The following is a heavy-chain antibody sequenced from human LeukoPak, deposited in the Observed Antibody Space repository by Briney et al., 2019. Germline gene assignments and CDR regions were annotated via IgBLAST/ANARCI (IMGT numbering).Heavy chain of an antibody. CDR1: GSSVSSNSDA. CDR3: AREYLGGYLFY. V-gene: IGHV6-1*01. Sequence: SPTLSLTCASSGSSVSSNSDAWTWIRQSPSTGLEWLGRTYNRSRWYNYYDASLKSRITINADTYKNQFSLQLNSVTAEDTAEYYFAREYLGGYLFYWGRGTLVTASS. D-gene: IGHD3-16*01. J-gene: IGHJ4*02. CDR2: TYNRSRWYN.